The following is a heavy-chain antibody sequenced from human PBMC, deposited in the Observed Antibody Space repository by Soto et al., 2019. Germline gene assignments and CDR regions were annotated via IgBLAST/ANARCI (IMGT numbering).Heavy chain of an antibody. CDR1: GFTFSRSD. V-gene: IGHV3-13*01. CDR2: SGTVGDT. Sequence: EVQLVESGGGLVQPGGSLRLSCAASGFTFSRSDMHWVRQAPGKGLEWVSTSGTVGDTFYADSVEGRFTISRENAKNSLYLQMNSLTVRDSAVYYCARAAGIGEPGTRYFDRWGRGTLVTVSS. J-gene: IGHJ2*01. CDR3: ARAAGIGEPGTRYFDR. D-gene: IGHD6-19*01.